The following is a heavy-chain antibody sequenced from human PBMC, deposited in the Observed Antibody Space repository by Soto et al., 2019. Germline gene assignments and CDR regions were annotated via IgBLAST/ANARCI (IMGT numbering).Heavy chain of an antibody. Sequence: ASVKVSCKASGYTFTGYYTHWVRQAPGQGLEWMGWINPNSGSPNYAQKLQGWVTITRDTSISTAYMELSRLRCDDTVVYYCGRRADAAGPYYYGLDVWGQGTTVTVSS. D-gene: IGHD6-13*01. CDR3: GRRADAAGPYYYGLDV. V-gene: IGHV1-2*04. J-gene: IGHJ6*02. CDR2: INPNSGSP. CDR1: GYTFTGYY.